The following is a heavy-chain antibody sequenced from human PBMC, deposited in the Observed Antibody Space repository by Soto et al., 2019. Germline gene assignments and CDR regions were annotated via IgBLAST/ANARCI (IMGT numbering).Heavy chain of an antibody. J-gene: IGHJ6*02. V-gene: IGHV3-21*01. D-gene: IGHD3-10*01. CDR1: GFTFSSYS. CDR2: ISSSSSYI. CDR3: ARGYGSGSYWDYYYYGMDV. Sequence: GGSLRLSCAASGFTFSSYSMDWVRQAPGKGLEWVSSISSSSSYIYYADSVKGRFTISRDNAKNSLYLQMNSLRAEDTAVYYCARGYGSGSYWDYYYYGMDVWGQGTTVTVS.